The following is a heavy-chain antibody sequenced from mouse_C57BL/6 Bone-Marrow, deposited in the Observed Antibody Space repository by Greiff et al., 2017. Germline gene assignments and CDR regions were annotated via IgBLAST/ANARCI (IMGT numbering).Heavy chain of an antibody. CDR1: GYTFTSYG. J-gene: IGHJ4*01. CDR2: IYPRSGNT. Sequence: VQLQQSGAELARPGASVKLSCKASGYTFTSYGVSWVKQRTGQGLEWIGEIYPRSGNTYYNEKFKGKATLTADKSSSTAYMELRSLTSEDSAVYFCARSAYEEGAMDYWGQGTSVTVSS. V-gene: IGHV1-81*01. CDR3: ARSAYEEGAMDY. D-gene: IGHD1-1*01.